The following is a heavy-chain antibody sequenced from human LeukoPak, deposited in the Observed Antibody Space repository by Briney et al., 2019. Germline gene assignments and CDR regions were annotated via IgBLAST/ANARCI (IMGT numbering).Heavy chain of an antibody. J-gene: IGHJ6*03. V-gene: IGHV4-34*01. CDR2: INHSGST. CDR3: ARHGPGGCSGGSCYRTRYYYYMDV. Sequence: PSETLSLTCAVYGGSFSGYYWSWIRQPPGKGLEWIGEINHSGSTNYNPSLKSRVTISVDTSKNQFSLKLSSVTAADTAVYYCARHGPGGCSGGSCYRTRYYYYMDVWGKGTTVTISS. D-gene: IGHD2-15*01. CDR1: GGSFSGYY.